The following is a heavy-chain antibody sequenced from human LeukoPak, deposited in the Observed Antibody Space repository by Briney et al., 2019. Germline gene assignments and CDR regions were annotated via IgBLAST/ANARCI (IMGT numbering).Heavy chain of an antibody. CDR2: ISGSGGST. Sequence: GALRLSCAASGFTFSSYAMSWVRQAPGKGLEWVSAISGSGGSTYYADSVKGRFTISRDNSKNTLYLQMNSLRAEDTAVYYCVKLAGYSSSWYMDYWGQGTLVTVSS. V-gene: IGHV3-23*01. CDR1: GFTFSSYA. D-gene: IGHD6-13*01. J-gene: IGHJ4*02. CDR3: VKLAGYSSSWYMDY.